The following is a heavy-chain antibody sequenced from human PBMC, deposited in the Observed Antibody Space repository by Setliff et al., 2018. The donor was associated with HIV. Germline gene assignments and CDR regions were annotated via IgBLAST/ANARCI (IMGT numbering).Heavy chain of an antibody. D-gene: IGHD3-10*01. CDR1: GSTFNFFA. Sequence: GGSLRLSCTAPGSTFNFFAVSWVRQAPGKGLEWISGISGCGSGSRTDYVDSVKGRFTISRDNSKNTLYLQLNSLRPEDTAVYYCASSGSGSYINWFGPWGRGTLVTVSS. CDR2: ISGCGSGSRT. J-gene: IGHJ5*02. V-gene: IGHV3-23*01. CDR3: ASSGSGSYINWFGP.